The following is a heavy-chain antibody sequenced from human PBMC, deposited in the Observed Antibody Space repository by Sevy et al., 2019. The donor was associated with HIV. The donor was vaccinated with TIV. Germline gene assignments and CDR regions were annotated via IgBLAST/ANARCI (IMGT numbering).Heavy chain of an antibody. CDR1: GLTLSTTW. J-gene: IGHJ4*01. V-gene: IGHV3-7*01. CDR3: STSFGVIAGDDFDY. Sequence: GGSLRLSCAASGLTLSTTWMTWVRQAPGKGLEWVANINQDGGAKYYVDSVKGRFTISRDNTKNSLYLQMRSLRVEDTAVYYCSTSFGVIAGDDFDYWGQRTLVTVSS. D-gene: IGHD3-3*01. CDR2: INQDGGAK.